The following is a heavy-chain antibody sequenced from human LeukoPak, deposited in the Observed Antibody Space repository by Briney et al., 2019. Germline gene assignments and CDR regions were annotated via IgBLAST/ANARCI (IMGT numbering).Heavy chain of an antibody. CDR1: GGSFSAYY. CDR2: INQSGST. CDR3: ARGPVLRYFDWLPKGSYFDY. J-gene: IGHJ4*02. V-gene: IGHV4-34*01. D-gene: IGHD3-9*01. Sequence: SETLSLTCGVYGGSFSAYYWTWIRQPPGKGLEWLGEINQSGSTTYKPSLKSRVTISIETSKNQFSLKLSSVTAADTAVYFCARGPVLRYFDWLPKGSYFDYWGQGILVTVSS.